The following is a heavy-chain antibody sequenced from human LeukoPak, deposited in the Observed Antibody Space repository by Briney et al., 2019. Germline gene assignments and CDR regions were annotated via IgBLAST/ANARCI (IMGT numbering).Heavy chain of an antibody. CDR3: ARMVSNFSPYFDH. D-gene: IGHD5-18*01. CDR1: GGSISSGNW. CDR2: IHYSGST. J-gene: IGHJ4*02. Sequence: SETLSLTCAVSGGSISSGNWWSWVRQLPGKGLEWIAYIHYSGSTNYNPSLKSRVTISVDTSKNQFSLKLSSVTAADTAVYYCARMVSNFSPYFDHWGQGTLVTVSS. V-gene: IGHV4-4*02.